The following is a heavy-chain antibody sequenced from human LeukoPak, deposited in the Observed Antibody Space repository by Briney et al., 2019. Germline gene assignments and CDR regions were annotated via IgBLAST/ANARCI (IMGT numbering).Heavy chain of an antibody. CDR2: ISGSGGST. D-gene: IGHD3-10*01. Sequence: GGSLRLSCAASGFTFSSYAMSWVRQAPGKGLEWVSAISGSGGSTYYADSVKGRFTISRDNSKNTLYLQMNSLRAEDTAVYYCAGMVRGADDAFDIWGQGTMVTVSS. V-gene: IGHV3-23*01. CDR3: AGMVRGADDAFDI. J-gene: IGHJ3*02. CDR1: GFTFSSYA.